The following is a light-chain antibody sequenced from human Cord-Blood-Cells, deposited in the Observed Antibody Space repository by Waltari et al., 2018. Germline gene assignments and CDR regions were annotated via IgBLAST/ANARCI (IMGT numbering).Light chain of an antibody. J-gene: IGLJ2*01. CDR2: DVS. CDR3: CSYAGSYTLV. CDR1: RRDVGGYNY. V-gene: IGLV2-11*01. Sequence: QSALTPPRSVSGSPGQSVTLSCTGTRRDVGGYNYVSWYQQHPGKAPKLMIYDVSKRPSGVPDRFSGSKSGNTASLTISGLQAEDEADYYCCSYAGSYTLVFGGGTKLTVL.